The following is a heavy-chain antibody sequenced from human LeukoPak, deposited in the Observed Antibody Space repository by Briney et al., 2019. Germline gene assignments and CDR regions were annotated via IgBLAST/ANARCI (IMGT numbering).Heavy chain of an antibody. D-gene: IGHD2-15*01. Sequence: PSETLSLTCTLSGGSIRSTSYYWGWIRQSPGKGLEWIGYIYYSGSTNYNPSLKSRVTISVDTSKNQFSLKLSSVTAADTAVYYCARDRDMPDVWGQGTTVTVSS. CDR3: ARDRDMPDV. V-gene: IGHV4-61*01. J-gene: IGHJ6*02. CDR2: IYYSGST. CDR1: GGSIRSTSYY.